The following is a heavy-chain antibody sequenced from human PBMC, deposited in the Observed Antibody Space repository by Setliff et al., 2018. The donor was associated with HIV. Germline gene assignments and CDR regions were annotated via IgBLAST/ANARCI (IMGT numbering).Heavy chain of an antibody. CDR1: GGTFSSYT. CDR3: VRGVQSPPHYSYYYMDV. CDR2: IIPILGVA. V-gene: IGHV1-69*02. Sequence: ASVKVSCKASGGTFSSYTINWVRQAPGQGLDWMGRIIPILGVANYAQRFQGKVTITADKSTSTAYMELTSLRFDDTAMYYCVRGVQSPPHYSYYYMDVWGEGTMVTAP. D-gene: IGHD3-3*01. J-gene: IGHJ6*03.